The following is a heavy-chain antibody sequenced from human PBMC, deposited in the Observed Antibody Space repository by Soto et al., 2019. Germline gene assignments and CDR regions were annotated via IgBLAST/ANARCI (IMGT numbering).Heavy chain of an antibody. CDR1: GFTFSSYA. CDR3: ALDLLVAAGSDYYYYYGMDV. CDR2: ISGSGGST. Sequence: PGGSLRLSCAASGFTFSSYAMSWVRQAPGKGLERVSAISGSGGSTYYADSVKGRFTISRDNSKNTLYLQMNSLRAEDTAVYYCALDLLVAAGSDYYYYYGMDVWGQGTTVTV. D-gene: IGHD2-15*01. V-gene: IGHV3-23*01. J-gene: IGHJ6*02.